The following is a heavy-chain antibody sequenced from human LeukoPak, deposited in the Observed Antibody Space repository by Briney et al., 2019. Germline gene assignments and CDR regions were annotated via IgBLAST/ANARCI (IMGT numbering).Heavy chain of an antibody. CDR1: GGSISSYY. V-gene: IGHV4-59*08. CDR3: ARRHGAYYYYGMDV. J-gene: IGHJ6*02. D-gene: IGHD3-10*01. CDR2: IYYSGST. Sequence: SETLSLTCTVSGGSISSYYWSWIRRPPGKGLEWIGYIYYSGSTNYNPSLKSRVTISVDTSKNQFSLKLSSVTAADTAVYYCARRHGAYYYYGMDVWGQGTTVTVSS.